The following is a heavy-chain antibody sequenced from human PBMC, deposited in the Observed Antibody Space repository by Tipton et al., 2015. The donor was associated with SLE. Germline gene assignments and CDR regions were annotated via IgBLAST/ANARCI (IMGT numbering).Heavy chain of an antibody. CDR2: IYYSGST. CDR3: AREEAARPGWYFDL. D-gene: IGHD6-6*01. CDR1: GGSISSSSYY. J-gene: IGHJ2*01. Sequence: TLSLTCTVSGGSISSSSYYWGWIRQPPGKGLEWIGSIYYSGSTNYNPSLKSRVTISVDTSKNQFSLKLSSVTAADTAVYYCAREEAARPGWYFDLWGRGTLVTVSS. V-gene: IGHV4-39*07.